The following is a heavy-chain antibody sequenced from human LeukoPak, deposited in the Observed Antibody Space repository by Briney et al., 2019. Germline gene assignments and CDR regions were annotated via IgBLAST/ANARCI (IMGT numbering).Heavy chain of an antibody. CDR3: TRDANHYGGMDV. CDR2: LSGSGGTT. Sequence: GGSLRLSCAASGFTFSNYAMSSVRQAPGKGLEWVSGLSGSGGTTNYADSVKGRFTISRDNSKNTLYLEMNSLRVEDTAVYYCTRDANHYGGMDVWGQGTTVTVSS. V-gene: IGHV3-23*01. CDR1: GFTFSNYA. J-gene: IGHJ6*02.